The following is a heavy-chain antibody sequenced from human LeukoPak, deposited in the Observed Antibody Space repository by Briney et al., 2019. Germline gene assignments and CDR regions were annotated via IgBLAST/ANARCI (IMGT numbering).Heavy chain of an antibody. CDR1: GFTFSSYA. CDR3: VKDGEWTFDV. Sequence: GGSLRLSCAASGFTFSSYAMHWVRQAPGEGLEWVAFYADSVKGRFTISGDSSYNTAFLQVNSLRTEDTALYYCVKDGEWTFDVWGQGTMVTVSS. D-gene: IGHD3-3*01. J-gene: IGHJ3*01. V-gene: IGHV3-30-3*02.